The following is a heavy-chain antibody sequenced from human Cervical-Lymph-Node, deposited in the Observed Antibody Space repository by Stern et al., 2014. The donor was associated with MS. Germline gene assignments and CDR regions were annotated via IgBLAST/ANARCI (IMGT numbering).Heavy chain of an antibody. CDR1: GFTFSSYS. Sequence: EMQLVESGGGLVQPGGSLRLSCAASGFTFSSYSMNWVRQAPGKGLEWVSYISSSSSTIYYADSVKGRFTISRDNAKNSLYLQMNSLRDEDTAVYYCAREMLRWQGHDAFDIWGQGTMVTVSS. V-gene: IGHV3-48*02. CDR2: ISSSSSTI. CDR3: AREMLRWQGHDAFDI. D-gene: IGHD4-23*01. J-gene: IGHJ3*02.